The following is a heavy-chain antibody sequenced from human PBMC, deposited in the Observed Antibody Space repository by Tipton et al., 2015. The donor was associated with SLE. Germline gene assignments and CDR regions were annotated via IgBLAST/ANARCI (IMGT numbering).Heavy chain of an antibody. Sequence: TLSLTCTVSGGSIRRFYWSWIRQPPGKGLEWIGYINYSGNTNDNPSLKSRATISVDTSKNQPSLKLSSVTAADTAVYYCAGDSRSTWYFIWGRGTLVTVSS. CDR2: INYSGNT. CDR1: GGSIRRFY. J-gene: IGHJ2*01. CDR3: AGDSRSTWYFI. V-gene: IGHV4-59*01. D-gene: IGHD6-13*01.